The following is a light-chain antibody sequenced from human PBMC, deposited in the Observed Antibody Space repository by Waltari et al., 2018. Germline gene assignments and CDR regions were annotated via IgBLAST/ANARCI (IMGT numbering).Light chain of an antibody. Sequence: DSQMTQSPSTLSASVGDKVTITCRASQTVNNWLAWYQLKPGKAPRLLIYEASALDSGVPSRFSGSGSETEFTLTISSLQPEDFATYYCQQYNTFSGTFGQGTKVEVK. CDR1: QTVNNW. CDR3: QQYNTFSGT. V-gene: IGKV1-5*03. J-gene: IGKJ1*01. CDR2: EAS.